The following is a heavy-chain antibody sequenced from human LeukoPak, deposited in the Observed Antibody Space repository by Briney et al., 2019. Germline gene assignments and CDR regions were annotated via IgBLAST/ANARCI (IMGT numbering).Heavy chain of an antibody. Sequence: SETLSLTCAVYGGSFSGYYWSWIRQPPGKGLEWIGEINHSGSTNYNPSLKSRVTISVDTSKNQFSLKLSSVTAADTAVYYCARDGGYYDFWSGYLNYYYYYMDVWGKGTTVTVSS. CDR2: INHSGST. D-gene: IGHD3-3*01. V-gene: IGHV4-34*01. J-gene: IGHJ6*03. CDR3: ARDGGYYDFWSGYLNYYYYYMDV. CDR1: GGSFSGYY.